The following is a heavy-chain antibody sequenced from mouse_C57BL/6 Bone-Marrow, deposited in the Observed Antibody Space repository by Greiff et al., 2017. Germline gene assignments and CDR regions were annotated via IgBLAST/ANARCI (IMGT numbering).Heavy chain of an antibody. Sequence: QVQLQQSGAELVRPGTSVKVSCKASGYAFTNYLIEWVKQRPGQGLEWIGVINPGSGGTNYNEKFKGKATLTADKSSSTAYMQLSSLTSEDSAVDYCARSEGGLDYWGQGTTLTVSS. CDR3: ARSEGGLDY. V-gene: IGHV1-54*01. J-gene: IGHJ2*01. CDR2: INPGSGGT. CDR1: GYAFTNYL.